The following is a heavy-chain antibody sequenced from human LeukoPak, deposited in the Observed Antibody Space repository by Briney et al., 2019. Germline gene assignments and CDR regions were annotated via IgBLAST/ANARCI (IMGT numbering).Heavy chain of an antibody. Sequence: PGGSLRLSCAASRFTFSSYAMSWVHQAPGKGLEWVSTISGSGGVTDYADSVKGRFTISRDNSKNTLYLQMNSLRAEDTAVYYCARAGNYYETPFDYWGQGTRVTVSS. V-gene: IGHV3-23*01. J-gene: IGHJ4*01. CDR1: RFTFSSYA. CDR3: ARAGNYYETPFDY. CDR2: ISGSGGVT. D-gene: IGHD3-10*01.